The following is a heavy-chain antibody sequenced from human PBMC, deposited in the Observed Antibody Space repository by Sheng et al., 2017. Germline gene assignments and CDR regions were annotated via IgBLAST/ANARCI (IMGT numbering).Heavy chain of an antibody. CDR1: GGSFSGYY. Sequence: QVQLQQWGAGLLKPSETLSLTCAVYGGSFSGYYWSWIRQPPGKGLEWIGEINHSGSTNYNPSLKSRVTISVDTSKNQFSLKLSSVTAADTAVYYCARGGAITMVRGEAHYYYYGMDVWGQGTTVTVSS. J-gene: IGHJ6*02. CDR3: ARGGAITMVRGEAHYYYYGMDV. D-gene: IGHD3-10*01. CDR2: INHSGST. V-gene: IGHV4-34*01.